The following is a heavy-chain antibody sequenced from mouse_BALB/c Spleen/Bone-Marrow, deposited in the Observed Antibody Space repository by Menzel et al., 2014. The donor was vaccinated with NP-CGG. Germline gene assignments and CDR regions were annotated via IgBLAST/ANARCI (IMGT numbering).Heavy chain of an antibody. CDR3: ARYYGNYSGYFDV. CDR2: ISSGSSTI. V-gene: IGHV5-17*02. CDR1: GFTFSSFG. Sequence: EVMLVESGGGLVQPGGPRKLSCAASGFTFSSFGMHWVRQAPEKGLEWVAYISSGSSTIYYADTVKGRFTISRDNPKNTLFLQMTSLRSEDTAMYYCARYYGNYSGYFDVWGAGTTVTVSS. D-gene: IGHD2-1*01. J-gene: IGHJ1*01.